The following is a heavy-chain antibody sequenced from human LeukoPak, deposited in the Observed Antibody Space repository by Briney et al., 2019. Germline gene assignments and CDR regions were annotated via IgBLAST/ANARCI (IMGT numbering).Heavy chain of an antibody. D-gene: IGHD5-24*01. CDR3: ARGLGEGYPGH. V-gene: IGHV4-34*01. CDR2: NTHAGRT. J-gene: IGHJ1*01. Sequence: PSETLSLTCAVHGGSFSGFYWTWMRQTPGKGPEWIGENTHAGRTAYNPSFRSRATISVDTSHSQFSLQLSSVTAADTAVYYCARGLGEGYPGHWGQGTLVTVSS. CDR1: GGSFSGFY.